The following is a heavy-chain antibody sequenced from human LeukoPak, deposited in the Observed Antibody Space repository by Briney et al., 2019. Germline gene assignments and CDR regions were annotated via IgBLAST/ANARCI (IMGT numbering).Heavy chain of an antibody. D-gene: IGHD2-2*01. Sequence: GASVKVSCKASGYTFTSYYMHWVRQAPGQGLEWMGIINPSGGSTSYAQKFQGRVTMTRDTSTGTVYMELSSLRSEDTAVYYCARGICSSTSCYDYFDYWGQGTLVTVSS. V-gene: IGHV1-46*01. CDR1: GYTFTSYY. J-gene: IGHJ4*02. CDR3: ARGICSSTSCYDYFDY. CDR2: INPSGGST.